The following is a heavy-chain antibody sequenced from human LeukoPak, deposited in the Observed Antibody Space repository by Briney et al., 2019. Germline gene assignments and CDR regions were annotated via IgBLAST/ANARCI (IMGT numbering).Heavy chain of an antibody. V-gene: IGHV4-61*08. J-gene: IGHJ4*02. CDR2: IYYSGST. Sequence: SETLSLTCSVSDESISSGGFYWTWIRQPPGKGLEWIGYIYYSGSTNYNPSLKSRVTISVDTSKNQFSLKLSSVTAADTAVYYCARLVAGTGEYNFDYWGQGTPVTVSS. CDR1: DESISSGGFY. D-gene: IGHD6-19*01. CDR3: ARLVAGTGEYNFDY.